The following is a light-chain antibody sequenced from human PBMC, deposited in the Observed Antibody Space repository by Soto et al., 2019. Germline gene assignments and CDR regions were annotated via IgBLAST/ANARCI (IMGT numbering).Light chain of an antibody. J-gene: IGKJ4*01. CDR3: QQYGSSPPLT. CDR2: GAS. Sequence: EIVLTQSPGTLSLSPGERATLSCRASQSVSSSYLAWYQQKPGQAPRLLIYGASSRSTGIPDRFSGSGSGTDFTLTISRLEPEAFAVYYCQQYGSSPPLTFGGGTTVEIK. CDR1: QSVSSSY. V-gene: IGKV3-20*01.